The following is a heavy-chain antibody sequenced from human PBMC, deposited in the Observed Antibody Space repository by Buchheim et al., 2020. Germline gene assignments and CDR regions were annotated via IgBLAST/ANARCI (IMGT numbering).Heavy chain of an antibody. Sequence: QVQLQESGPGLVKPSQTLSLTCTVSGGSISSGGYYWSWIRQHPGKGLEWIGYISYSGSTYYNPSLNSPVTISVDTFKNQLSLKLSSVTAADTAVYYCAREVRQLLRGSGMDVWGQGTT. CDR3: AREVRQLLRGSGMDV. J-gene: IGHJ6*02. CDR2: ISYSGST. CDR1: GGSISSGGYY. D-gene: IGHD4-23*01. V-gene: IGHV4-31*01.